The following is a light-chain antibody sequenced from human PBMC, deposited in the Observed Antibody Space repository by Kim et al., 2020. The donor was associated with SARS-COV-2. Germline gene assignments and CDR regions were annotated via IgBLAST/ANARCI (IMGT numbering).Light chain of an antibody. Sequence: GQSVTISCTGTSSVVGGYNYVSWYQQHPGKVPKLLIFDVSRRPSGVPDRFSGSKSGNTASLTISGLQAEDEADYYCCSNAGRYTWVFGGGTQLTVL. CDR2: DVS. CDR3: CSNAGRYTWV. CDR1: SSVVGGYNY. V-gene: IGLV2-11*01. J-gene: IGLJ3*02.